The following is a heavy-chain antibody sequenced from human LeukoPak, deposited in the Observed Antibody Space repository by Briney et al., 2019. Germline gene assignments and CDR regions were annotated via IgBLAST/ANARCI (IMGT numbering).Heavy chain of an antibody. CDR3: ARNPSVYCSGGSCYRFYWFDP. D-gene: IGHD2-15*01. J-gene: IGHJ5*02. CDR2: INPNSGGT. Sequence: APVKVSCKASGYTFTGYYMHWVRQAPGQGLEWMGWINPNSGGTNYAQKFQGRVTMTRDTSISTAYMELSRLRSDDTAVYYCARNPSVYCSGGSCYRFYWFDPWGQGTLVTVSS. CDR1: GYTFTGYY. V-gene: IGHV1-2*02.